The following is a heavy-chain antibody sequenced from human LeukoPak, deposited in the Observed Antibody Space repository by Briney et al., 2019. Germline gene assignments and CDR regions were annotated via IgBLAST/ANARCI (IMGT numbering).Heavy chain of an antibody. CDR1: GFTFSSYA. V-gene: IGHV3-30-3*01. CDR2: ISYDGSNK. CDR3: ARDRRYSYGYSYYYYGMDV. Sequence: GGSLRLSCAASGFTFSSYAMHWVRQAPGKGLEWVAVISYDGSNKYYADSVKGRFTISRDNSKNTLYLQMNSLRAEDTAVYYCARDRRYSYGYSYYYYGMDVWGQGTTVTVSS. J-gene: IGHJ6*02. D-gene: IGHD5-18*01.